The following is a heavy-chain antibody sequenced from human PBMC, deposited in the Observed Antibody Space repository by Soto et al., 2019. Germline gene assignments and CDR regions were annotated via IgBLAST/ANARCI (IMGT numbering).Heavy chain of an antibody. CDR1: GFTFSSYS. D-gene: IGHD3-3*01. CDR2: ISGSGGST. J-gene: IGHJ5*02. Sequence: GGSLRLSCAASGFTFSSYSMSWVRQATGKGLEWVSAISGSGGSTYYADSVKGRFTISRDNSKNTLYLQMNSPRAEDTAVYYCAKRGVDYDFWSGYVNWFDPWGQGTLVTVSS. CDR3: AKRGVDYDFWSGYVNWFDP. V-gene: IGHV3-23*01.